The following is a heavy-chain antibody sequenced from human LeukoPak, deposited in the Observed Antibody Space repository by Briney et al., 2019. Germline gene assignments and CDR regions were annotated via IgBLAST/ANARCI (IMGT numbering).Heavy chain of an antibody. CDR1: GGSISSSSYY. J-gene: IGHJ4*02. D-gene: IGHD3-10*01. V-gene: IGHV4-61*02. CDR3: AREVRGVDY. Sequence: PSETLSLTCTVSGGSISSSSYYWSWIRQPAGKGLEWIGRIYTSGSTNYNPSLKGRVTISVDTSKNQFSLKLSSVTAADTAVYYCAREVRGVDYWGQGTLVTVSS. CDR2: IYTSGST.